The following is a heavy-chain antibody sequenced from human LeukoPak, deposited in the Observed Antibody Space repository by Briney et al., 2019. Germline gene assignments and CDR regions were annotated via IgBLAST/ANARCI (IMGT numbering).Heavy chain of an antibody. Sequence: GGSLRLSCAASGFIFSSFDMHWVRQAPGKGLEWVALIRSDGSQKYYSESVKGRFTISRDHSKNTLSLQMNSLRADDTAVYYCAKDRSIGTYYTFDHWGQGTLVSVSS. CDR2: IRSDGSQK. CDR3: AKDRSIGTYYTFDH. V-gene: IGHV3-30*02. D-gene: IGHD1-26*01. CDR1: GFIFSSFD. J-gene: IGHJ4*02.